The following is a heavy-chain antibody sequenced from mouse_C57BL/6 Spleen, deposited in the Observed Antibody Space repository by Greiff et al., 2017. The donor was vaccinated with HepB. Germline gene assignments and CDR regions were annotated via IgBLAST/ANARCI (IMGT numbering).Heavy chain of an antibody. CDR1: GFTFTDYY. CDR3: ARRPSYYGSSYWYFDV. D-gene: IGHD1-1*01. CDR2: IRNKANGYTT. J-gene: IGHJ1*03. V-gene: IGHV7-3*01. Sequence: EVKLMESGGGLVQPGGSLSLSCAASGFTFTDYYMSWVRQPPGKALEWLGFIRNKANGYTTEYSASVKGRFTISRDNSQSILYLQMNALRAEDSATYYCARRPSYYGSSYWYFDVWGTGTTVTVSS.